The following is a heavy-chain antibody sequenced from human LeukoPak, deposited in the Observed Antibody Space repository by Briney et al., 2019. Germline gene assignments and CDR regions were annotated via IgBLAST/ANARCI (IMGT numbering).Heavy chain of an antibody. Sequence: SETLSLTCTVSGGSISSGGYYWSWIRQHPGKGLEWIGYIYYSGSTYYNPSLKSRVTISVDTSKNQFSLKLSSVTAADTAVYYCAREAGYCSSTSCYHGYMDVWGKGTTVTVSS. CDR3: AREAGYCSSTSCYHGYMDV. CDR2: IYYSGST. J-gene: IGHJ6*03. V-gene: IGHV4-31*03. CDR1: GGSISSGGYY. D-gene: IGHD2-2*01.